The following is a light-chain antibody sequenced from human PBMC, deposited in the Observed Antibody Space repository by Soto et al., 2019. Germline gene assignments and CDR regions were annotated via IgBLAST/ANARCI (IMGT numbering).Light chain of an antibody. J-gene: IGLJ1*01. CDR2: DNN. CDR3: GAWDGGLSAFV. Sequence: QSVLTQPPSVSAAPGRTVTISCSGSSYNIGNSFVSWYQQLPGTAPRLLIYDNNERPSGIPDRFSGSKSGTSATLGITGLQTGDEADYYCGAWDGGLSAFVFGTGTKLTVL. V-gene: IGLV1-51*01. CDR1: SYNIGNSF.